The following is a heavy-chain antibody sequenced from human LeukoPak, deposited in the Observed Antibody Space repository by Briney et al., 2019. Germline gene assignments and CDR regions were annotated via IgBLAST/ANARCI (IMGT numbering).Heavy chain of an antibody. CDR2: IYSGGST. J-gene: IGHJ3*02. Sequence: GGSLRLSCAASGFTVSSNYMSWVRQAPGKGLEWVSVIYSGGSTYYADSLKRRLTISRDNSKNTLYLQMNSLRAEDTAVYYCARVREGAFDIWGQGTMVTVSS. CDR3: ARVREGAFDI. V-gene: IGHV3-53*01. CDR1: GFTVSSNY.